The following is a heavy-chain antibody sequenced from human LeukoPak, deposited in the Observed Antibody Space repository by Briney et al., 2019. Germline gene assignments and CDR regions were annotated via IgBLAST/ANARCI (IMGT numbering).Heavy chain of an antibody. J-gene: IGHJ4*02. CDR3: AKEDYDSGYYPPDY. D-gene: IGHD3-22*01. CDR2: ISYDGSNK. CDR1: GFTFSSYG. V-gene: IGHV3-30*18. Sequence: QPGGSLRLSCAASGFTFSSYGMHWVRQAPGKGLEWVAVISYDGSNKYYADSVKGRFTISRDNSKNTLYLQMNSLRAEDTAVYYCAKEDYDSGYYPPDYWGQGTLVTVSS.